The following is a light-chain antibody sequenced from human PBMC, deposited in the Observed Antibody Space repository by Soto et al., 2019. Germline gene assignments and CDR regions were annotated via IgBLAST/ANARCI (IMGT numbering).Light chain of an antibody. CDR3: CSYAGSGTYV. Sequence: QSVLTQPASVSGSPGQSITISCPGTSSYVGNYNLVTWYQQHPGKAPQLMIYEVSKRPSGVSDRFSGSKSGNTASLTISGLQADDEADYYCCSYAGSGTYVFGTGTKVTVL. V-gene: IGLV2-23*02. CDR2: EVS. CDR1: SSYVGNYNL. J-gene: IGLJ1*01.